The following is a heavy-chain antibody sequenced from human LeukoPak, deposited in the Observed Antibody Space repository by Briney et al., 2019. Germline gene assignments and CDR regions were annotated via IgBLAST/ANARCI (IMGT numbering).Heavy chain of an antibody. D-gene: IGHD5-18*01. CDR2: IIPILGIA. V-gene: IGHV1-69*04. J-gene: IGHJ4*02. CDR3: ARGLGYSCGPSYFDY. Sequence: SVKVSCKASGGTFSSYAISWVRQAPGQGLEWMGRIIPILGIANYAQKFQGRVTITADKSTSTAYMELSSLRSEDTAVYYCARGLGYSCGPSYFDYWGQGTLVTVSS. CDR1: GGTFSSYA.